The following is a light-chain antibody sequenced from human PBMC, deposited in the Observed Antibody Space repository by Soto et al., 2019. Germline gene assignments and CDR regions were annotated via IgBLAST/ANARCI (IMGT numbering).Light chain of an antibody. V-gene: IGKV3-20*01. CDR3: QQYGNSPRT. Sequence: EIVLTQSPGTLSLSPGERATLSCRASQSVRSTYLTWYQQKPGQAPRLLIYGASSRATGIPDRFSGSGSGRDFTLTISRLEPEDFAVYYCQQYGNSPRTFGQGTKVEIK. J-gene: IGKJ1*01. CDR2: GAS. CDR1: QSVRSTY.